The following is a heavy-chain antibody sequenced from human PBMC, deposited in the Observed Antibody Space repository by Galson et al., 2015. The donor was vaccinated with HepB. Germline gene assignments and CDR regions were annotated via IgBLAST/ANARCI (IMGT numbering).Heavy chain of an antibody. CDR3: ARLGSGSYYGGYDAFDV. V-gene: IGHV1-18*01. CDR1: GYTFTTYG. J-gene: IGHJ3*01. Sequence: SVKVSCKASGYTFTTYGVTWVRQAPGQGLEWMGWVAPNSGNTNYPRKFQGRVTMTADTSTSTAYMELRSLRSDDAAVYYCARLGSGSYYGGYDAFDVWGPGTLITVFS. D-gene: IGHD3-10*01. CDR2: VAPNSGNT.